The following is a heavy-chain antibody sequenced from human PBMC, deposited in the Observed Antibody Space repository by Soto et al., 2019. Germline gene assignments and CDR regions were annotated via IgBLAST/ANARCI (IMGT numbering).Heavy chain of an antibody. CDR3: ARARSGYYLDY. CDR1: GFTFSSYW. CDR2: INSDGSSS. J-gene: IGHJ4*02. V-gene: IGHV3-74*01. Sequence: GGSLRLSCAASGFTFSSYWMHWVRQAPGKGLVWVSRINSDGSSSSYADSVKGRFTISRDNAKNTLYLQMNSLRAEDTAVYYCARARSGYYLDYWGQGTLVTVSS. D-gene: IGHD3-3*01.